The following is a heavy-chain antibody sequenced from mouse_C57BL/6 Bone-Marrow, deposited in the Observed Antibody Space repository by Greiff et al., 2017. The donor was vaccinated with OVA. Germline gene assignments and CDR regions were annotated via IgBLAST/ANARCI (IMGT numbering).Heavy chain of an antibody. J-gene: IGHJ3*01. Sequence: DVKLQESGPGLVKPSQSLSLTCSVTGYSITSGYYWNWIRQFPGNKLEWMGYISYDGSNNYNPSLKNRISITRDTSKNQFFLKLNSVTTEDTATYYCARGDYGSRPFAYWGQGTLVTVSA. V-gene: IGHV3-6*01. CDR3: ARGDYGSRPFAY. CDR2: ISYDGSN. CDR1: GYSITSGYY. D-gene: IGHD1-1*01.